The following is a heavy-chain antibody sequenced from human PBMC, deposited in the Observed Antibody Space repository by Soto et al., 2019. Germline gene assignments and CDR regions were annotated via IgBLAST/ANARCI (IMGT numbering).Heavy chain of an antibody. CDR2: ISPDGSNK. CDR1: GFAFNDFA. D-gene: IGHD6-19*01. V-gene: IGHV3-30-3*01. J-gene: IGHJ4*02. Sequence: GGSLRLSCAASGFAFNDFAIHWVRQAPGKGLEWVAVISPDGSNKYYADSVMGRFTISRDNSKNTLSMQMNSLRVEDTAVYYCARGSSPGGVKQWLAYFDYWGQGTLVTVSS. CDR3: ARGSSPGGVKQWLAYFDY.